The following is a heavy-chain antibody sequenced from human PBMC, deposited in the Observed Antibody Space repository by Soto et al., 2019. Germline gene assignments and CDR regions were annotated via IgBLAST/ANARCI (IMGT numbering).Heavy chain of an antibody. Sequence: QVQLVQSGAEEKKPGASVRVSCTASGYTFSSNAIHWVRQAPGQRLEWMGWINPGYGNTKYSQKLQGRLTITRDTPASTAYMELSSLRSEDTAVYYCARIVYDSSGYKRYFDYWGQGTLVTVSS. CDR3: ARIVYDSSGYKRYFDY. J-gene: IGHJ4*02. CDR2: INPGYGNT. CDR1: GYTFSSNA. V-gene: IGHV1-3*05. D-gene: IGHD3-22*01.